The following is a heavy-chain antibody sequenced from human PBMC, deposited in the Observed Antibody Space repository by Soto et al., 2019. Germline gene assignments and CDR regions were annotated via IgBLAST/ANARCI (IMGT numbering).Heavy chain of an antibody. CDR1: GFTFSSYA. CDR3: AKGRSGITAPHDY. D-gene: IGHD1-7*01. Sequence: EVQLLESGGGLEQPGGSLRRSCAASGFTFSSYAMSWIRQAPGKRLEWVSTMSDSGGSRYYADSVKGRFTISRDNSKNTLYLQMNSLRAEDTAVFFCAKGRSGITAPHDYWGQGTLVTVSS. V-gene: IGHV3-23*01. CDR2: MSDSGGSR. J-gene: IGHJ4*02.